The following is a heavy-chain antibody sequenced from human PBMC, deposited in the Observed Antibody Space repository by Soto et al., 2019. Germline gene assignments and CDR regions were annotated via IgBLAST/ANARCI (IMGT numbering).Heavy chain of an antibody. J-gene: IGHJ3*02. CDR3: ARVRGYSSGWYNQRAFDI. CDR2: IYYSGGT. Sequence: QVQLQESGPGLVKPSQTLSLTCTVSGGSISSYYWSWIRQPLGKGLEWIGNIYYSGGTNYNPSLKSRVTISVDTSKNQFSLKLSSVTAADTAVYYCARVRGYSSGWYNQRAFDIWGQGTMVTVSS. CDR1: GGSISSYY. V-gene: IGHV4-59*01. D-gene: IGHD2-15*01.